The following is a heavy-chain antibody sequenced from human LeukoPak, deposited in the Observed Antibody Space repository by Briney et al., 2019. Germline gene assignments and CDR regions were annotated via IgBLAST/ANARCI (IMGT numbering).Heavy chain of an antibody. CDR1: GGSFSGYY. CDR2: INHSGST. Sequence: SETLSLTCAVYGGSFSGYYWSWIRQPPGKGLEWIGEINHSGSTNYNPSLKSRVTISVDTSKNQFSLKLSSVTAADTAVYYCASSPPYDSSGYYHYWGQGTLVTVSS. J-gene: IGHJ4*02. D-gene: IGHD3-22*01. CDR3: ASSPPYDSSGYYHY. V-gene: IGHV4-34*01.